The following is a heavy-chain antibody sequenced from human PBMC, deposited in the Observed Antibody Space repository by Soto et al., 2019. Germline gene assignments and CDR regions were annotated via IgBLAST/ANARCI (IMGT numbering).Heavy chain of an antibody. CDR3: ARIDSSSWYGMVDY. D-gene: IGHD6-13*01. Sequence: SETLSLTCTVSGGSISSGGYYWSWIRKHPGKGLEWIGNIYYSGSTYYNPSLKSRVTISVDTSKNQFSLKLSSVTAADTAVYYCARIDSSSWYGMVDYWGQGTLVTVS. J-gene: IGHJ4*02. V-gene: IGHV4-31*03. CDR1: GGSISSGGYY. CDR2: IYYSGST.